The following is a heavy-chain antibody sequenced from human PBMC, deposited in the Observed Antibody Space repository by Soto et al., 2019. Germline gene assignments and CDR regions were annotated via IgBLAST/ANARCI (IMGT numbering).Heavy chain of an antibody. CDR3: ASQLMVRGNDAFDL. CDR2: INHSGST. V-gene: IGHV4-4*02. D-gene: IGHD3-10*01. CDR1: SGSISSSNW. J-gene: IGHJ3*01. Sequence: QAQLQESGPGLVKPSGTLALSCAVSSGSISSSNWWSWVRQPPGKGLEWIGEINHSGSTNYNPPLKSRVTISVDKSKNQISLKLTSVTAADTAVYYCASQLMVRGNDAFDLWGQGTMVTVSS.